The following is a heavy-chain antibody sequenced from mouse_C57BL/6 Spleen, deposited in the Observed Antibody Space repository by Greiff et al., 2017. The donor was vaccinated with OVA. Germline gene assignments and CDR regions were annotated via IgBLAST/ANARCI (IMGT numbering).Heavy chain of an antibody. CDR1: GYTFTSYG. Sequence: VQLLQSGAELARPGASVKLSCKASGYTFTSYGISWVKQRTGQGLEWIGKIYPRGGNTYYNAKFKGKATLTADKSSSTAYMELRSLTSVDSAVSVCDKYDYYGRRTWFAYWGQGTLVTVSA. D-gene: IGHD1-1*01. CDR2: IYPRGGNT. J-gene: IGHJ3*01. V-gene: IGHV1-81*01. CDR3: DKYDYYGRRTWFAY.